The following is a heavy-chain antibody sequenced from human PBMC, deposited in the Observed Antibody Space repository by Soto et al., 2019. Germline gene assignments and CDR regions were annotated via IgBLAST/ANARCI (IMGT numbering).Heavy chain of an antibody. CDR1: GGSISSGGYY. V-gene: IGHV4-31*03. J-gene: IGHJ6*02. Sequence: PSETLSLTCTVSGGSISSGGYYWSWIRQPPGKGLEWIGYIYYSGSTYYNPSLKSRVTISVDTSKNQFSLKLSSVTAADTAVYYCARVVYCSGGSCYGVDRTYGMDVWGQGTTVTVSS. D-gene: IGHD2-15*01. CDR3: ARVVYCSGGSCYGVDRTYGMDV. CDR2: IYYSGST.